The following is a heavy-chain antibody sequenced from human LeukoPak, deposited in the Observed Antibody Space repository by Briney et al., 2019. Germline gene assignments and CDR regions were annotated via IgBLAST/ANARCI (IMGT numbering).Heavy chain of an antibody. J-gene: IGHJ4*02. CDR3: ARAGRARGDFDY. Sequence: PGGSLRLSCAASGFTFSSYSMNWVRQAPGKGLEWVSSTSSSSSYIYYADSVKGRFTISRDNAKNSLYLQMNSLRAEDTAVYYCARAGRARGDFDYWGQGTLVTVSS. V-gene: IGHV3-21*01. CDR1: GFTFSSYS. D-gene: IGHD3-16*01. CDR2: TSSSSSYI.